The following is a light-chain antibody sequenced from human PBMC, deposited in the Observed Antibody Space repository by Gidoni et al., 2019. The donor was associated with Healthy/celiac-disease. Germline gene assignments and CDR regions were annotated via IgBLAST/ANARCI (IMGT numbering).Light chain of an antibody. CDR3: QQRSNWPPWT. CDR2: DAS. CDR1: QSVSSY. J-gene: IGKJ1*01. V-gene: IGKV3-11*01. Sequence: EIFFTPSPATLSLSPGERATLSCRASQSVSSYLAWYQQKPGQAPRLLIYDASNRATGIPARFSGSGSGTDFTLTISSLEPEDFAVYYCQQRSNWPPWTFGQGTKVEIK.